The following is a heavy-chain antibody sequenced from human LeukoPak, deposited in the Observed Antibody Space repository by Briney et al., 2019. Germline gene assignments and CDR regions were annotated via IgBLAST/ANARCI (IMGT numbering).Heavy chain of an antibody. CDR1: GGSISSGGYS. CDR2: IYHSGST. V-gene: IGHV4-30-2*01. CDR3: ARDGYCSGGSCYVVAFDI. Sequence: SQTLYLTCAVSGGSISSGGYSWSWIRQPPGKGLEWIGYIYHSGSTYYNPSLKSRVTISVDRSKNQFSLKLSSVTAADTAVYYCARDGYCSGGSCYVVAFDIWGQGTMVTVSS. J-gene: IGHJ3*02. D-gene: IGHD2-15*01.